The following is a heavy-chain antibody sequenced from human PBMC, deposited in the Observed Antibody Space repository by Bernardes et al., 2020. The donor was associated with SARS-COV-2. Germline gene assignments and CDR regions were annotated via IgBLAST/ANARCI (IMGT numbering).Heavy chain of an antibody. D-gene: IGHD1-26*01. V-gene: IGHV3-64D*06. J-gene: IGHJ4*02. CDR3: VKEAGDLSGTYFDF. CDR2: IDEHGINI. CDR1: GFDFKTLP. Sequence: GGSLRLSCSASGFDFKTLPMHWVRQAPGKGLDYISAIDEHGINIYYADSVKGRFTTSRDNSEDTLYLHMSNLGVHDTATYYCVKEAGDLSGTYFDFWGPGALVTVSP.